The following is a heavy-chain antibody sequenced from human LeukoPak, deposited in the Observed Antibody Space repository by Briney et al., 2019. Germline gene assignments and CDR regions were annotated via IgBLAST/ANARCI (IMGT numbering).Heavy chain of an antibody. V-gene: IGHV4-30-4*01. CDR2: IYYSGST. CDR3: VGVHGRYEMAFGT. J-gene: IGHJ3*02. Sequence: SETLSLTCSVSGGSVSSGDYHWSWIRQPPGKGLEWIGYIYYSGSTYYSPSLKSRLSISIDTSKNQFSLSLSSVTAADTAVYYCVGVHGRYEMAFGTWGQGTMVTVSS. CDR1: GGSVSSGDYH. D-gene: IGHD5-12*01.